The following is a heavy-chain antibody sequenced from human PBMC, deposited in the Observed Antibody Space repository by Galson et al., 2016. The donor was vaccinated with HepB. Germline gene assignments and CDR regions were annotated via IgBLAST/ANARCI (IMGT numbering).Heavy chain of an antibody. J-gene: IGHJ6*02. CDR1: GFTFNTYA. CDR2: LSASGGAT. D-gene: IGHD2-15*01. CDR3: ARDTKGRVEVVVAANYYYYYGMDV. V-gene: IGHV3-23*01. Sequence: SLRLSCAASGFTFNTYAMSWVRQAPGKGLEWVSTLSASGGATYYSDSVKGRFTISRDNSKNTLYLQMNSLRDEDTAVYYCARDTKGRVEVVVAANYYYYYGMDVWGQGTTVTVSS.